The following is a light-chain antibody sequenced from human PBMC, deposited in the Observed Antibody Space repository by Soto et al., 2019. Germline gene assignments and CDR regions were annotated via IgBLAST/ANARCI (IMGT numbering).Light chain of an antibody. CDR2: EVS. Sequence: QSVLTQPASVSGPPGQSITISCTGTSSDVGAYNYVSWYQQHPGQAPKLMIFEVSNRPSGISNRFSGSKSGNTASLTISGLRAEDEADYYCSSYTSSTTRVFGTGTKVTVL. CDR1: SSDVGAYNY. V-gene: IGLV2-14*01. CDR3: SSYTSSTTRV. J-gene: IGLJ1*01.